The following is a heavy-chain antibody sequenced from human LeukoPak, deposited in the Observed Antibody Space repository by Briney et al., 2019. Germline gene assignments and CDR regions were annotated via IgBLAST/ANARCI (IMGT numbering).Heavy chain of an antibody. V-gene: IGHV1-2*02. Sequence: GASVKVSCKASGYMFTGYYMHWVRQAPGQGLEWMGWINPHSGGTNYAQKFQGRVTMTRDTSISTAYMELSRLRSDDTAVYYCAREQARFGELSWGDFDYWGQGTLVTVSS. CDR2: INPHSGGT. D-gene: IGHD3-10*01. J-gene: IGHJ4*02. CDR1: GYMFTGYY. CDR3: AREQARFGELSWGDFDY.